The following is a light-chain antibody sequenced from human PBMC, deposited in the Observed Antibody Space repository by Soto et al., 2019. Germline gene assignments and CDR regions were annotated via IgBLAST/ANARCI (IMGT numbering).Light chain of an antibody. Sequence: DIQMTQSPSSLSASVGDRVTITCRASQSISSYLNWYQQKPGKAPKLLIYAASSLQSGVPSRFSGSGSGTDFTLTISSLQHEDFATYSCQQSYSTLFTFGPGTKVDIK. J-gene: IGKJ3*01. V-gene: IGKV1-39*01. CDR3: QQSYSTLFT. CDR1: QSISSY. CDR2: AAS.